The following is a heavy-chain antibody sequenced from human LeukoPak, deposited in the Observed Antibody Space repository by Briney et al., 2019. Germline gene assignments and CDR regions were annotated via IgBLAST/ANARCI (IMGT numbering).Heavy chain of an antibody. CDR1: GGSISSTSYY. V-gene: IGHV4-39*01. Sequence: SETLSLTCTVSGGSISSTSYYWGWIRQPPGKGPEWVGSIYYSGSTYYNPSLKSRVTISIDTSKNQFSLKLSSVTAADTAVYYCARRSSGSYHSPLGYWGQGTLVTVSS. CDR2: IYYSGST. CDR3: ARRSSGSYHSPLGY. J-gene: IGHJ4*02. D-gene: IGHD1-26*01.